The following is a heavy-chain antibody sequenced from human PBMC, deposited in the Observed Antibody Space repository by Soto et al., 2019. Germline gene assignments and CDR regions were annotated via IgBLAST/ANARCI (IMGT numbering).Heavy chain of an antibody. CDR2: INHSGST. Sequence: SETLSLTCAVYGGSFSGYYWSWIRQPPGKGLEWIGEINHSGSTNYNPSLKSRVTISVDTSKNQFSLKLSSVTAADTAVYYCARARSPPSRGSSSYYYYYMDVWGKGTTVTVSS. CDR3: ARARSPPSRGSSSYYYYYMDV. D-gene: IGHD3-10*01. J-gene: IGHJ6*03. CDR1: GGSFSGYY. V-gene: IGHV4-34*01.